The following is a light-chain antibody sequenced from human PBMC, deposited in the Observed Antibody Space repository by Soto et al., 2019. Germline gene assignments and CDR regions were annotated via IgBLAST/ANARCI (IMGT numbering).Light chain of an antibody. CDR1: SSDVGSHNL. V-gene: IGLV2-23*01. Sequence: QSALAQPASVSGSPGQSITISCTGTSSDVGSHNLVSWYQQFPGKAPKLIIFEASKRPSGVSNRFSGSKSGSTASLAISGLQAEDEADYYCCSNAAGSTYVFGSGTKVTVL. J-gene: IGLJ1*01. CDR3: CSNAAGSTYV. CDR2: EAS.